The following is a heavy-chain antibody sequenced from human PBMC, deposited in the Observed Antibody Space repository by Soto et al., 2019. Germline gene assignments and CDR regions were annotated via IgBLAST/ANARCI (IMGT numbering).Heavy chain of an antibody. Sequence: VQLVESGGGVVQPGRSLRLSCAASGFTFSDYAMHWVRQAPGKGLEWVAVVSHDGRNTHYADSVKGRFTIPRDSSKKQVSLEMTSLRAADTDVDYCARGGRQWLVTSDFNYWGQGALVTVSS. D-gene: IGHD6-19*01. CDR1: GFTFSDYA. CDR2: VSHDGRNT. J-gene: IGHJ4*02. V-gene: IGHV3-30*03. CDR3: ARGGRQWLVTSDFNY.